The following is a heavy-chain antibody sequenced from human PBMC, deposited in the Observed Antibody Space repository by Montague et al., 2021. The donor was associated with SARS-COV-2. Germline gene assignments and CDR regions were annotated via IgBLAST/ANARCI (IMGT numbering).Heavy chain of an antibody. CDR1: GFTVSSNY. D-gene: IGHD5-12*01. Sequence: SLRLSCAASGFTVSSNYMSWVRPAPGKGLEWVSVIYSGGSTYYADSVKGRFTISSHNSKNTLYLQMNSLRAEDTAVYYCARRRWLTDNWYFDLWGRGTLVTVSS. V-gene: IGHV3-53*04. J-gene: IGHJ2*01. CDR3: ARRRWLTDNWYFDL. CDR2: IYSGGST.